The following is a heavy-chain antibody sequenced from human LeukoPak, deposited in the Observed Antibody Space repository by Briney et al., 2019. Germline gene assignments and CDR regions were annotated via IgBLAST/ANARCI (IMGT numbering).Heavy chain of an antibody. J-gene: IGHJ4*02. CDR2: INHSGST. Sequence: SETLSLTCTVSGGSISSYYWSWIRQPPGKGLEWIGEINHSGSTNYNPSLKSRVTISVDTSKNQFSLKLSSVTAADTAVYYCAREGIAAAGTPDYWGQGTLVTVSS. CDR3: AREGIAAAGTPDY. CDR1: GGSISSYY. V-gene: IGHV4-34*01. D-gene: IGHD6-13*01.